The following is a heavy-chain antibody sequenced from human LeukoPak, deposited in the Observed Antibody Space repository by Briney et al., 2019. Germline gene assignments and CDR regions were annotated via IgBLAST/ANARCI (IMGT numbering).Heavy chain of an antibody. Sequence: SETLSLTCTVSGGSISSGGYYWSWIRQHPGKGLEWIGYIYYSGSTYYNPSLKSRVTISVDTSKNQFSLKLSSVTAADTAVYYCARVRDSSSTAFDIWGQGTMVTVSS. CDR1: GGSISSGGYY. CDR2: IYYSGST. J-gene: IGHJ3*02. CDR3: ARVRDSSSTAFDI. D-gene: IGHD6-6*01. V-gene: IGHV4-31*03.